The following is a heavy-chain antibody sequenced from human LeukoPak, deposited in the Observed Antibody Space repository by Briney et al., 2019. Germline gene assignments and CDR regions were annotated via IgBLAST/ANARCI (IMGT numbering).Heavy chain of an antibody. CDR1: GYSFTSYW. V-gene: IGHV5-51*01. J-gene: IGHJ4*02. CDR3: ATAQGSGSYYEAIYFDY. D-gene: IGHD1-26*01. Sequence: GESLKISCKGSGYSFTSYWIGWVRQMPGKGLEWMGIIYPGDSDTRYSPSFQGQVTISADKSISTAYLQWSSLKASDTAMYYCATAQGSGSYYEAIYFDYWGQGTLVTVSS. CDR2: IYPGDSDT.